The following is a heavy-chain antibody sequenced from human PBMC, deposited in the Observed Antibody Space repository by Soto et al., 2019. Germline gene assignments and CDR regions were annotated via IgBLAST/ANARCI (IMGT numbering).Heavy chain of an antibody. V-gene: IGHV4-61*01. CDR1: GGSVSSGSYY. Sequence: PSETLSLTCTVSGGSVSSGSYYWSWIRQPPGKGLEWIGYIYYSGSTNYNPSLKSRVTISVDTSKNQFSLKLSSVTAADTAVYYCARDWGSYDFWSGPYYDYWGQGTLVTVSS. D-gene: IGHD3-3*01. CDR3: ARDWGSYDFWSGPYYDY. CDR2: IYYSGST. J-gene: IGHJ4*02.